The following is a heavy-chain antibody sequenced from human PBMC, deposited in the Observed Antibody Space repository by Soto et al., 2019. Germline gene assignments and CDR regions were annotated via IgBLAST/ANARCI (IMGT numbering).Heavy chain of an antibody. CDR2: INPSGGST. CDR3: ARDLGQKWLSRGMDV. CDR1: GYTFTSYY. D-gene: IGHD3-22*01. J-gene: IGHJ6*02. Sequence: ASVKVSCKXSGYTFTSYYMHWVRQAPGQGLEWMGIINPSGGSTSYAQKLQGRVTMTRDTSTSTVYMELSSLRSEDTAVYYCARDLGQKWLSRGMDVWGQGTTVTVSS. V-gene: IGHV1-46*01.